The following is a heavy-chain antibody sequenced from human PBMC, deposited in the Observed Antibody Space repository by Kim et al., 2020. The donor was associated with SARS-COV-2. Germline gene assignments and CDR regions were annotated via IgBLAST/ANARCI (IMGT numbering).Heavy chain of an antibody. CDR2: IYSGNST. CDR3: ARVPDIV. CDR1: GFVVSNNY. V-gene: IGHV3-53*01. D-gene: IGHD5-12*01. Sequence: GGSLRLSCLVSGFVVSNNYMTWVRQAPGKGLEWVSIIYSGNSTLYADPVKGRFTISRDNSKNTLYLQMNSLRAEDTAVYYCARVPDIVGGQGTLVTVSS. J-gene: IGHJ4*02.